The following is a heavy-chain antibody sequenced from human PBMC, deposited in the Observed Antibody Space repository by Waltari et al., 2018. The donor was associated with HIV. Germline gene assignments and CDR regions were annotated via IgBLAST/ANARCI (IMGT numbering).Heavy chain of an antibody. V-gene: IGHV4-39*07. Sequence: QLQLQESGPGLVKPSETLSLTCTVSGGSISSSSYYWGWIRQPPGKGLEWIGSIYYSGSTSYNPSLKSRVTISVDTSKNQFSLKLRSVTAADTAVYYCARAPEDSSFLFDYCGQGTLVTVSS. J-gene: IGHJ4*02. CDR1: GGSISSSSYY. D-gene: IGHD6-6*01. CDR2: IYYSGST. CDR3: ARAPEDSSFLFDY.